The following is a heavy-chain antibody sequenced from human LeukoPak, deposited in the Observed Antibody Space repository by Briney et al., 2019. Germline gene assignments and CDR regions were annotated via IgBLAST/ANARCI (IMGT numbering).Heavy chain of an antibody. CDR3: ARNGIVGAGYYFDY. CDR2: ISSSSSYI. D-gene: IGHD1-26*01. CDR1: GFTFSSYS. Sequence: PGGSLRLSCAASGFTFSSYSMNWVRQAPGKGLEWVSSISSSSSYIYYADSVKGRFSISRDNAKKSLYLQMNILRAEDTAVYYCARNGIVGAGYYFDYWGREPWSPSPQ. J-gene: IGHJ4*02. V-gene: IGHV3-21*01.